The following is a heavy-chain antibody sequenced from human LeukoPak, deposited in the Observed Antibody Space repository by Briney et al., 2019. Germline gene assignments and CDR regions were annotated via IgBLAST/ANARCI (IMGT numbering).Heavy chain of an antibody. CDR2: IYYSGST. Sequence: SETLSLTCTVSGGSVISYFWSWIRQPPGKGLEWIGYIYYSGSTNYNPSLKSRVTISVDTSKNQFSLKLSSVTAADTAVYYCARYGSGSYSFGMDVWGQGTTVTVSS. V-gene: IGHV4-59*08. CDR1: GGSVISYF. J-gene: IGHJ6*02. D-gene: IGHD3-10*01. CDR3: ARYGSGSYSFGMDV.